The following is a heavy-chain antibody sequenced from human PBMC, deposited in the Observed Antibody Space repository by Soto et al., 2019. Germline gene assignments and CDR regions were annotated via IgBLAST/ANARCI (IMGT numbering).Heavy chain of an antibody. CDR2: IYYSGHT. V-gene: IGHV4-59*08. J-gene: IGHJ4*02. CDR3: ARYAIVVVVAATRAFDY. CDR1: GGSINGYD. D-gene: IGHD2-15*01. Sequence: SETLSLTCTVSGGSINGYDWSWIRQPPGKGLEWIGYIYYSGHTSYNPSLKSRVTISVDTSKNHFSLKLTSLTAADTAVYYCARYAIVVVVAATRAFDYWGQGTLVTVSS.